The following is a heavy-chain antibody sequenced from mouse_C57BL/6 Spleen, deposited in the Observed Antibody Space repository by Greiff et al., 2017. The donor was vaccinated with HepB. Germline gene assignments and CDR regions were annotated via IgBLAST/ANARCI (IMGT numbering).Heavy chain of an antibody. CDR2: IYPGSGST. D-gene: IGHD1-1*02. CDR3: ARELLRDAMDY. V-gene: IGHV1-55*01. CDR1: GYTFTSYW. Sequence: VQLQQSGAELVKPGASVKMSCKASGYTFTSYWITWVKQRPGQGLEWIGDIYPGSGSTNYNEKFKSKATLTVDTSSSTAYMQLSSLTSEDSAVYYCARELLRDAMDYWGQGTSVTVSS. J-gene: IGHJ4*01.